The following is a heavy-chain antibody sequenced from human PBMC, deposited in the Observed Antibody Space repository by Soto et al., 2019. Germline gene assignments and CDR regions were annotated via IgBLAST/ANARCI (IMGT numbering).Heavy chain of an antibody. V-gene: IGHV4-31*03. CDR2: ISYIGSA. J-gene: IGHJ4*02. CDR1: GGSISIGGYY. D-gene: IGHD3-3*01. CDR3: ARGPDDSFDY. Sequence: QVQLQESGPGLVKPSQTLSLTCTVSGGSISIGGYYWSWVRQHPGKGLEWIGYISYIGSAHYNPSFRGRVSMSVDTSANRFSLQLTSVTAADTAIYYCARGPDDSFDYWGQGSLVTVSS.